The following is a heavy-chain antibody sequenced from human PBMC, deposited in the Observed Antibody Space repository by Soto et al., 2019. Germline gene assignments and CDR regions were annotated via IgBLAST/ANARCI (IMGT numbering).Heavy chain of an antibody. J-gene: IGHJ4*02. D-gene: IGHD4-17*01. Sequence: EVQLLESGGGLVQPGGSLRLSCAASGFTFSTYAMICVRQAPGKGLEWVSVITGGGGRTYYADTVKGRFTISRDNPKKTLYLQMNSLRAEDTAVYYCEKDRYADYGGVDYWGQGTLVPVSS. V-gene: IGHV3-23*01. CDR2: ITGGGGRT. CDR1: GFTFSTYA. CDR3: EKDRYADYGGVDY.